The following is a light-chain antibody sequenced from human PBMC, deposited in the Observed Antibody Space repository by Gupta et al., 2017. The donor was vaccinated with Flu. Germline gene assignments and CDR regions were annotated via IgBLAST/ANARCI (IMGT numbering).Light chain of an antibody. V-gene: IGLV1-51*01. CDR3: GTWDSSLSAGV. J-gene: IGLJ3*02. CDR1: NSNIGSNY. CDR2: DTD. Sequence: QSVLTQPPSVSAAPGQKVTISCSGRNSNIGSNYVSWYQHVPGTAPKLLIYDTDKRPSGIPDRFSGSKSDTSATLDITGLQTGDEAEYYCGTWDSSLSAGVFGGGTKLTV.